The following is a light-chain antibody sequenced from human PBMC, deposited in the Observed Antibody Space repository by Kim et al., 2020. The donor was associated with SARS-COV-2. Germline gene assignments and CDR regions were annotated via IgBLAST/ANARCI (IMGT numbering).Light chain of an antibody. V-gene: IGLV1-40*01. J-gene: IGLJ1*01. Sequence: GQRGTSSCTGSSSNIGVGYDVHWYQQQPGTAPKLLIYGNTNRPSGVPDRFSGSRSGTSASLAITGLQAEDEADYYCQTYDSSLPFVFGTGTKVTVL. CDR1: SSNIGVGYD. CDR2: GNT. CDR3: QTYDSSLPFV.